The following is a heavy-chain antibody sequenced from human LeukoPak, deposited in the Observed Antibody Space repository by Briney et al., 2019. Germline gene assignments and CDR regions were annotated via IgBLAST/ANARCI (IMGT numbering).Heavy chain of an antibody. Sequence: ASVKVSCKASGYTFTGYYMHWVRQAPGQGLEWMGWINPNSGGTNYAQKFQGRVTMTRDTSISTAYMELSRLRSDDTAVYYCAREVSRGRSGYQIDYWGPGTLVTVSS. V-gene: IGHV1-2*02. D-gene: IGHD3-22*01. J-gene: IGHJ4*02. CDR1: GYTFTGYY. CDR2: INPNSGGT. CDR3: AREVSRGRSGYQIDY.